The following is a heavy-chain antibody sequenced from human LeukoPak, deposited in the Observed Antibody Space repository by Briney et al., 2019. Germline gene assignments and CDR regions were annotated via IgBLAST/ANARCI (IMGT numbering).Heavy chain of an antibody. Sequence: GGSLRLSCAASGFTFSSYGMHWVRQAPGKGLEWVAFIRYDGSNKYYADSVKGRFTISRDNSKNTRYLQMNSLRAEDTAVYYCATNLYCSSTSCHGYYWGQGTLVTVSS. V-gene: IGHV3-30*02. CDR1: GFTFSSYG. D-gene: IGHD2-2*01. CDR3: ATNLYCSSTSCHGYY. CDR2: IRYDGSNK. J-gene: IGHJ4*02.